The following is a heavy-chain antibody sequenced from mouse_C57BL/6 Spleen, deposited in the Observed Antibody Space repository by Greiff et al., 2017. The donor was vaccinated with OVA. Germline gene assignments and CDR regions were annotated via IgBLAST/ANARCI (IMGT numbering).Heavy chain of an antibody. D-gene: IGHD2-4*01. Sequence: VQLQQSGPVLVKPGASVKMSCKASGYTFTDYYMNWVKQSPGKSLEWIGVINPYNGGTSYNQKFKGKATLTVDKSSSTAYMELNSLTSEESAVYYCGRLDYDYDAVYLDYWGQGTTLTVSS. CDR2: INPYNGGT. J-gene: IGHJ2*01. CDR3: GRLDYDYDAVYLDY. CDR1: GYTFTDYY. V-gene: IGHV1-19*01.